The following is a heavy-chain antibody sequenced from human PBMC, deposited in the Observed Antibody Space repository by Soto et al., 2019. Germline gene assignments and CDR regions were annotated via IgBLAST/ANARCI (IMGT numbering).Heavy chain of an antibody. CDR1: GGSISSYY. V-gene: IGHV4-59*08. D-gene: IGHD6-13*01. J-gene: IGHJ5*02. Sequence: SETLSLTCTVSGGSISSYYWSWIRQPPGKGLEWIGYIYYSGSTNYNPSLKSRVTISVDTSKNQFSLKLSSVTAADAAVYYCASTIAAAGTQWFDPWGQGTLVTVSS. CDR3: ASTIAAAGTQWFDP. CDR2: IYYSGST.